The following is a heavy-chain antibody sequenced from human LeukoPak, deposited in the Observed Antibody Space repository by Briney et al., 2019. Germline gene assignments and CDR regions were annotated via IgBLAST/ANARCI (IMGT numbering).Heavy chain of an antibody. D-gene: IGHD6-19*01. CDR2: ISWNGGSI. Sequence: GGSLRLSCVASGFTFDDFAMHWVRQAPGKGLEWVSGISWNGGSIGTADSVRGRFTISRDNTKNYLYLHLNSLRPEDTALYYCAKDDIAVATRPGGYFDSWGQGTPVTVS. CDR3: AKDDIAVATRPGGYFDS. V-gene: IGHV3-9*01. J-gene: IGHJ4*02. CDR1: GFTFDDFA.